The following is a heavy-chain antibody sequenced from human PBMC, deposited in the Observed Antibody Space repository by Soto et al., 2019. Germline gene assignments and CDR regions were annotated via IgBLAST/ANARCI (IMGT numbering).Heavy chain of an antibody. CDR3: ASDGTEYDGEYYDY. V-gene: IGHV3-11*01. D-gene: IGHD4-17*01. CDR1: GFTFSDYY. CDR2: IGTRGNTK. Sequence: QVQLVESGGGLVKPGGSLRLSCATSGFTFSDYYMSWIRQAPGKGLEWVSYIGTRGNTKYYADSVRGRFTISRDNAKNSSYLQMNSLRADDTAVYYCASDGTEYDGEYYDYWGQGIPVTVSP. J-gene: IGHJ4*02.